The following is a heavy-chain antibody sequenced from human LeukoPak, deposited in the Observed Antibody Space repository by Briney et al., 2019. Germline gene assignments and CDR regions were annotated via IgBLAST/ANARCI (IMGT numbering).Heavy chain of an antibody. Sequence: KPSETLSLTCTVSGGSISSYYWSWIRQPPGKGLEWIGYIYYSGSTNYNPSLKSRVTISVDTSKNQFSLNLSSVTAADTAVYYCARSRYGNTDTNYYMDVWGKGTTVTVSS. J-gene: IGHJ6*03. V-gene: IGHV4-59*01. CDR3: ARSRYGNTDTNYYMDV. D-gene: IGHD2/OR15-2a*01. CDR1: GGSISSYY. CDR2: IYYSGST.